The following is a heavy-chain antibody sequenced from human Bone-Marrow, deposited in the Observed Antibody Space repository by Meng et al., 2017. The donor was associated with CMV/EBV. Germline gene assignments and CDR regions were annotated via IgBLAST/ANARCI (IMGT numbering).Heavy chain of an antibody. V-gene: IGHV3-7*01. CDR3: ARDAYYYDSSGYPAEYDY. D-gene: IGHD3-22*01. CDR2: INPDGSGN. Sequence: GESLKISCAASGFTLSSHWMSWVRQAPGKGLEWVAMINPDGSGNYYVDSVKGRFTISRDNAKNSLYLQMNSLRAEDTAVYYCARDAYYYDSSGYPAEYDYWGQGTLVTVSS. J-gene: IGHJ4*02. CDR1: GFTLSSHW.